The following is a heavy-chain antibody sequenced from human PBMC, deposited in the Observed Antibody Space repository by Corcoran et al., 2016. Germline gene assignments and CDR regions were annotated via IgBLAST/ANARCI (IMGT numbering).Heavy chain of an antibody. CDR1: GFSLSTSGVG. CDR3: ARRYYYGHSDY. V-gene: IGHV2-5*01. D-gene: IGHD3-10*01. J-gene: IGHJ4*02. Sequence: QITLKESGPTLVKPTQTLTLTCTFSGFSLSTSGVGVGWIRQPPGKALEWLALIYWNDDKRYSPSLKSRLTITKDTSKNQVVLTMTNMDPVETATYYCARRYYYGHSDYWGQGTLVTVSS. CDR2: IYWNDDK.